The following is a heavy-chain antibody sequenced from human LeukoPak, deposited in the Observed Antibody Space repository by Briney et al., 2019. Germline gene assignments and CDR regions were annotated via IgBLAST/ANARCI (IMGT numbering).Heavy chain of an antibody. Sequence: EASVRVSCKASGYTFTSYGISWVRQAPGQGLEWMGWISAYNGNTNYAQKVQGRVTMTTDTSTSTAYMELRSLKSDDTAVYYCARGGNGWSFDYWGQGTLVTVSS. J-gene: IGHJ4*02. CDR2: ISAYNGNT. CDR3: ARGGNGWSFDY. CDR1: GYTFTSYG. D-gene: IGHD6-19*01. V-gene: IGHV1-18*01.